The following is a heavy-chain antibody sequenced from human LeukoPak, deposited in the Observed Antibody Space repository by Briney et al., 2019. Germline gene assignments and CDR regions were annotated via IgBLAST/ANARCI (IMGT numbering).Heavy chain of an antibody. J-gene: IGHJ4*02. CDR1: GFTFSSYS. V-gene: IGHV3-21*01. CDR3: AREDLLAFYSYGSGSYYRYFDY. D-gene: IGHD3-10*01. Sequence: GGSLRLSCAASGFTFSSYSMNWVRQAPGKGLEWVSSISSSSSYIYYADSVKGRFTISRDNAKNSLYLQMNSLRAEDTAVYYCAREDLLAFYSYGSGSYYRYFDYWGQGTLVTVSS. CDR2: ISSSSSYI.